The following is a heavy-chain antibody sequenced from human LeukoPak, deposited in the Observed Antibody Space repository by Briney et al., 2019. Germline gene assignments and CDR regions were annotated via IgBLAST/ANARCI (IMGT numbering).Heavy chain of an antibody. CDR2: TYYSGNT. V-gene: IGHV4-59*08. J-gene: IGHJ6*03. D-gene: IGHD5-12*01. Sequence: SETLSLTCTVSGSSISSYYWTWIRQPPGKGLEWIGCTYYSGNTSYNPSLKSRVTISVDTSKNQFSLKLSSVTAADTAVYYCARTPRGYSGYLSFYYYMDVWGKGTTVTVSS. CDR1: GSSISSYY. CDR3: ARTPRGYSGYLSFYYYMDV.